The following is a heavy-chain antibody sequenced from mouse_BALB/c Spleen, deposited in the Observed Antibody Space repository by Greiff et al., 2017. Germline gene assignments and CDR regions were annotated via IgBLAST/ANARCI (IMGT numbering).Heavy chain of an antibody. Sequence: EVHLVESGPELVKPGASVKMSCKASGYTFTSYVMHWVKQKPGQGLEWIGYINPYNDGTKYNEKFKGKATMTADKSSSTAYMELSSLTSEDSAVCYCARGGGVWGQGTLVTVSA. CDR1: GYTFTSYV. J-gene: IGHJ3*01. CDR3: ARGGGV. CDR2: INPYNDGT. V-gene: IGHV1-14*01.